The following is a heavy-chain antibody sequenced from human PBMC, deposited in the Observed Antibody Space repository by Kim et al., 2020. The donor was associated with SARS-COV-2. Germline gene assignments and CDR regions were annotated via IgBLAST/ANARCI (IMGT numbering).Heavy chain of an antibody. J-gene: IGHJ4*02. V-gene: IGHV3-7*01. CDR2: IKEDGRDT. CDR1: GFAFSTSW. Sequence: GGSLRLSCVGSGFAFSTSWMTWVRQVPGKGLEWVANIKEDGRDTYYVDSVKGRFTISRDNAKSSVYLQMNSLSAGDTAVYYCARDPYDSSGYGAFDYWGQGTLVTVAS. D-gene: IGHD3-22*01. CDR3: ARDPYDSSGYGAFDY.